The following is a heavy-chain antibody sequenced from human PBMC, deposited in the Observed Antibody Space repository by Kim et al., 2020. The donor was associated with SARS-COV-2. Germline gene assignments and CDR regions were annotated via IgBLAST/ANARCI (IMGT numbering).Heavy chain of an antibody. CDR2: DPVT. CDR3: ARHHNFDY. J-gene: IGHJ4*02. V-gene: IGHV5-51*01. Sequence: DPVTSYAPHYQGQVTTSPDKSISTAYLQWSSLKASDTAMYYCARHHNFDYWGQGTLVTVSS.